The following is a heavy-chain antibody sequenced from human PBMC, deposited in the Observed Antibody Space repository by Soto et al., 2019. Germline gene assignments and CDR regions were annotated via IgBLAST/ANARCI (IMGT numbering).Heavy chain of an antibody. CDR2: ISAYNGNT. CDR3: ARDLRYCSGGSCSDAFDI. J-gene: IGHJ3*02. D-gene: IGHD2-15*01. Sequence: QVQLVQSGAEVKKPGASVKVSCKASGYTFTSYGISWVRQAPGQGLEWMGWISAYNGNTNYARKLQGRVTMTTDTSTSTAYMELRSLRSDDTAVYYCARDLRYCSGGSCSDAFDIWGQGTMVTVSS. CDR1: GYTFTSYG. V-gene: IGHV1-18*01.